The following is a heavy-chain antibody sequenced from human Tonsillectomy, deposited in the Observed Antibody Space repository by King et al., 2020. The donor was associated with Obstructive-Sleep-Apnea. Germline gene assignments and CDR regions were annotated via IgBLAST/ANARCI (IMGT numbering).Heavy chain of an antibody. CDR1: AGSISSSNYY. Sequence: QLQESGPGLVKPSATLSLTCTVSAGSISSSNYYWAWIRQPPGKGLEWIGSIYDSGSTYYNPSLKRRVTISVDTSKNLFSLNLRSVTATDTAIYFCARLPWLVVADDYWGQGTLVTVSS. V-gene: IGHV4-39*01. J-gene: IGHJ4*02. CDR3: ARLPWLVVADDY. CDR2: IYDSGST. D-gene: IGHD2-15*01.